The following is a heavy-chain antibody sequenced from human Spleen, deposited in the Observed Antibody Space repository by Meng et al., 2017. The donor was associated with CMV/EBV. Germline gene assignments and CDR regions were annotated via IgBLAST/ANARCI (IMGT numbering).Heavy chain of an antibody. V-gene: IGHV3-13*01. CDR1: GFTFSSND. Sequence: GGSLTLSCAASGFTFSSNDMHWVRQTTGKGLEWVSAIGTAGDTYYPGSVKGRFTISRENAKNSFYLQMNSLRAGDTAVYYCARRRARPYYYGMDVWGQGTTVTVSS. CDR3: ARRRARPYYYGMDV. CDR2: IGTAGDT. J-gene: IGHJ6*02.